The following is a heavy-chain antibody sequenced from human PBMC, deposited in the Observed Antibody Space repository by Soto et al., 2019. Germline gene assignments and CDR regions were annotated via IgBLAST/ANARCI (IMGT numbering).Heavy chain of an antibody. Sequence: QVQLQESGPGLVKPSETLSLTCNVSGGSISSHYWSCLRHPPGKGLEWIGYMFYTGGTDYNPSLKCRATMSIDTSRNQFSLELKSVTAADTAVYYCATRTSVTTWVAFDVWGQGTMVTVSS. V-gene: IGHV4-59*11. D-gene: IGHD4-17*01. CDR3: ATRTSVTTWVAFDV. J-gene: IGHJ3*01. CDR2: MFYTGGT. CDR1: GGSISSHY.